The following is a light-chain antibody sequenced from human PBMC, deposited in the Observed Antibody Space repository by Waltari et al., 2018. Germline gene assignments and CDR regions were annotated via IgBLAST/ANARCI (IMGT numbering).Light chain of an antibody. Sequence: QSALTQPASVSGSPGQSITISCTGSDVGGSNYVSWYQQHPGKAPQVMIYDVTARPSGVSNRCSGSKSCDTASLTISGLQAEDEADYYCASWTDSDTLKLLFGGGTKLTVL. J-gene: IGLJ2*01. CDR2: DVT. V-gene: IGLV2-14*03. CDR3: ASWTDSDTLKLL. CDR1: SDVGGSNY.